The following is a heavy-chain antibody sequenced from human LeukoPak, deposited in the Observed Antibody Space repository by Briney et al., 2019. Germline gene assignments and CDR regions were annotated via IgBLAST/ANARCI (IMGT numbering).Heavy chain of an antibody. J-gene: IGHJ4*02. D-gene: IGHD1-26*01. CDR3: ARVQWEPGYFDY. CDR2: ISAYNGNT. Sequence: ASVKVSCKASGYTFTSYGISWVRQAPGQGLEWMGWISAYNGNTNYAQKLQGRVTMTTDTSTRTAYMELRSLRSDDTAVYYCARVQWEPGYFDYWGQGTLVTVSS. CDR1: GYTFTSYG. V-gene: IGHV1-18*01.